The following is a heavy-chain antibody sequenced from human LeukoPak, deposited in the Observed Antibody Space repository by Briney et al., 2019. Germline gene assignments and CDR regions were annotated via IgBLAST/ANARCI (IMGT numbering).Heavy chain of an antibody. CDR3: TTDGEGYCSGGSCYFFVLGAFDI. CDR2: IKSKTDGGTT. J-gene: IGHJ3*02. CDR1: GFTFSNAW. V-gene: IGHV3-15*01. Sequence: PGGSLRLSCAASGFTFSNAWMSWVRQAPGKGLEWVGRIKSKTDGGTTDYAAPVKGRFTISRDDSKNTLYLQMNSLKTEDTAVYYCTTDGEGYCSGGSCYFFVLGAFDIWGQGTMVTVSS. D-gene: IGHD2-15*01.